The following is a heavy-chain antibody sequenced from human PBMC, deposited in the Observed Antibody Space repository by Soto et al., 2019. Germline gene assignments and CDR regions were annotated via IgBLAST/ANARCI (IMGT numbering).Heavy chain of an antibody. V-gene: IGHV3-7*01. CDR1: GFTFSRYW. CDR3: AKDRDSAPYHWCDP. D-gene: IGHD2-21*01. J-gene: IGHJ5*02. CDR2: IKQDGSEK. Sequence: GGSLRLSCAAPGFTFSRYWMTWVRQSPGKGLEWVANIKQDGSEKYYGDSVKGRFIISRDNARNLVYLQMNSLRVEDTAVYYCAKDRDSAPYHWCDPWGQGTLVTGSS.